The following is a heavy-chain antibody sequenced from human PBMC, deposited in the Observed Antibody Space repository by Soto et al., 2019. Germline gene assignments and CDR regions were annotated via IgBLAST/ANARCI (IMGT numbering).Heavy chain of an antibody. CDR1: GFTFSSYA. CDR3: ARDWGSDYGGLLDS. CDR2: ISGSGDST. Sequence: GGSLRLSCAASGFTFSSYAMTWVRQAPGKGLEWVSGISGSGDSTYYADSVKGRFTISRDDFKNRLFLQMDSLRAEDTALYYCARDWGSDYGGLLDSWGQGTLVTVSS. J-gene: IGHJ4*02. V-gene: IGHV3-23*01. D-gene: IGHD4-17*01.